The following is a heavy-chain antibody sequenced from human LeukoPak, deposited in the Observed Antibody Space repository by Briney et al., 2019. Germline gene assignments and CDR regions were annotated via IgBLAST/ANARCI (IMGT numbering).Heavy chain of an antibody. CDR2: IYYSGST. D-gene: IGHD5-12*01. V-gene: IGHV4-31*03. J-gene: IGHJ4*02. CDR3: ARVARYSGYDSGLPRFDY. CDR1: GASVSSGGYY. Sequence: PSETLSLTCTVSGASVSSGGYYWSWIRQHPGKGLEWIGYIYYSGSTYYNPSLKSRVTISVDTSKNQFSLKLSSVTAADTAVYYCARVARYSGYDSGLPRFDYWGQGTLVTVSS.